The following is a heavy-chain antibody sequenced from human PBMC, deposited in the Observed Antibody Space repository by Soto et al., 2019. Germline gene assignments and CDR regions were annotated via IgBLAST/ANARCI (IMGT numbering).Heavy chain of an antibody. CDR3: ARHSSTSKYYYHGLDV. J-gene: IGHJ6*02. Sequence: SETLSLTCAVYGGSFNNYYWSWIRQPPGRGLEWIGYIYYIGSTNYNPSLKSRVTILVDTSKNQISLKLNSVTAADTAVYYCARHSSTSKYYYHGLDVWGQGTTVTVSS. V-gene: IGHV4-59*08. CDR2: IYYIGST. CDR1: GGSFNNYY.